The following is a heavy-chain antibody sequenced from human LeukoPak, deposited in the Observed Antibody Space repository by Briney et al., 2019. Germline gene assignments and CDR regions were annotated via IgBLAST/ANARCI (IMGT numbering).Heavy chain of an antibody. CDR1: XFTLXXXY. V-gene: IGHV3-11*01. Sequence: XRXSXXXXXFTLXXXYMSWIRQXPGKGLEWVSYISSSGSTIYYADSVKGRFTISRDNAKNSLYLQMNSLRAEDTAVYYCARVGAPGYAYYFDYWGQGTLVTVSS. J-gene: IGHJ4*02. D-gene: IGHD5-12*01. CDR3: ARVGAPGYAYYFDY. CDR2: ISSSGSTI.